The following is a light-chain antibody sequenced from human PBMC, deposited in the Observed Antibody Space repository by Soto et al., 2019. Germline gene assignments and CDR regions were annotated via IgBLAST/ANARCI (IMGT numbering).Light chain of an antibody. CDR2: DAS. Sequence: EIVLTQSPATLSLSPGERATLSCRASQSVSSYLAWYQQKLGQAPRLLIYDASNRATGIPARFSGSGSGTDFSLTISSLEPEDFAVYYCLQRNNWPWTFGQGTKVAIK. V-gene: IGKV3-11*01. CDR1: QSVSSY. CDR3: LQRNNWPWT. J-gene: IGKJ1*01.